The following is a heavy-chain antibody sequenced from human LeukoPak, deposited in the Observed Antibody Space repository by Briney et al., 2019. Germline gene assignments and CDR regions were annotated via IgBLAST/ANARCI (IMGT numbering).Heavy chain of an antibody. CDR2: IFYSGST. Sequence: SETLSLTCTVSGGSMSSYYWSWIRQPPGKGLEWIGYIFYSGSTNYNPSLKSRVTLSVDTSMNQFSLKLGSVTAADTAVYYCARQPYMLGAYYFDYWGRGTLVTVSS. CDR1: GGSMSSYY. J-gene: IGHJ4*02. D-gene: IGHD1-26*01. V-gene: IGHV4-59*08. CDR3: ARQPYMLGAYYFDY.